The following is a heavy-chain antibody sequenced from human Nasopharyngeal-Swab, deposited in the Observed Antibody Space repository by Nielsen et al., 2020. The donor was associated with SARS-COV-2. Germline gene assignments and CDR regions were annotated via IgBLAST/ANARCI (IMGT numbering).Heavy chain of an antibody. CDR2: IYYRGRT. D-gene: IGHD1-26*01. J-gene: IGHJ4*02. V-gene: IGHV4-39*01. CDR3: ASYYVGVDGQKRFDD. Sequence: SESPSLTCTVSGGSDSDSDYFWGWNSKPRVTGLEWIGNIYYRGRTFYNPSLQSQVIISVYMSKSQFSLNLHSVTAADTGVYYCASYYVGVDGQKRFDDWGQGTLVTVSS. CDR1: GGSDSDSDYF.